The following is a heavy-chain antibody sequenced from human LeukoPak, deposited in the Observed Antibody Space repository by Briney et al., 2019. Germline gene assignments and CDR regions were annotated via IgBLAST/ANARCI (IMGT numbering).Heavy chain of an antibody. J-gene: IGHJ4*02. CDR3: ARVNEKTDCSGGSCYYFDY. Sequence: SQTLSLTCTASGGSISSGSYYWSWIRQPAGKGLEWIGRIYTSGSTNYNPSLKSRVTMSVDTSKNQFSLKLSSVTAADTAVYYCARVNEKTDCSGGSCYYFDYWGQGTLVTVSS. CDR2: IYTSGST. CDR1: GGSISSGSYY. V-gene: IGHV4-61*02. D-gene: IGHD2-15*01.